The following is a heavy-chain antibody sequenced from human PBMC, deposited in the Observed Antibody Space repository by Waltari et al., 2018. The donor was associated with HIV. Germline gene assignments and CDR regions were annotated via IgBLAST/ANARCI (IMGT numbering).Heavy chain of an antibody. D-gene: IGHD3-9*01. V-gene: IGHV3-48*03. CDR1: GFTFSSYE. J-gene: IGHJ5*02. Sequence: EVQLVESGGGLVQPGGSLRLSCAASGFTFSSYEMNWVRPAPGKGLEWVSYISSSGSTIYYADSVKGRFTISRDNAKNSLYLQMNSLRAEDTAVYYCATLTLRYFDWFLRGEKNWFDPWGQGTLVTVSS. CDR2: ISSSGSTI. CDR3: ATLTLRYFDWFLRGEKNWFDP.